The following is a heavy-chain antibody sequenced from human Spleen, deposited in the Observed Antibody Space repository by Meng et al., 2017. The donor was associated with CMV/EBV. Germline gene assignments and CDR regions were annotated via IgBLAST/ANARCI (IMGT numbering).Heavy chain of an antibody. CDR1: GGTFRSYT. CDR3: AVGLAGSVVGLTPMDY. CDR2: FIPVFGTA. D-gene: IGHD6-19*01. J-gene: IGHJ4*02. V-gene: IGHV1-69*05. Sequence: SMKVSFKASGGTFRSYTIHWVRQAPGQGLEWLGGFIPVFGTAKYAQRFQGRVSISTDESTSAAYMELSSLRSGDTALYYCAVGLAGSVVGLTPMDYWGQGTLVTVSS.